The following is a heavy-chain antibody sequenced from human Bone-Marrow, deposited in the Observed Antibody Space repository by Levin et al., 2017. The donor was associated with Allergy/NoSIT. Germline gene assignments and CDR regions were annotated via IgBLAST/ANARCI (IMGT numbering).Heavy chain of an antibody. CDR2: IFSSGST. CDR1: GGSITSFY. Sequence: SETLSLTCTVSGGSITSFYWSWVRQPAGKGLEWIGHIFSSGSTYYNPSLHSRVTMSVDTSKNLLTLKMTSVTAADTAVYYCARLWSRVYYYGTDVWGQGTTVIVSS. CDR3: ARLWSRVYYYGTDV. V-gene: IGHV4-4*07. J-gene: IGHJ6*02. D-gene: IGHD3-10*01.